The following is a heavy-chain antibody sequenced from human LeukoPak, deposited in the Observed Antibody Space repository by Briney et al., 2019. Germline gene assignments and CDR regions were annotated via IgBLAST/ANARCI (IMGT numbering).Heavy chain of an antibody. Sequence: PSETLSLTCTVSSGSISGDTSYCGWIRQPPGKGLEWIASVYYTGSTYYNPSLKSRVTISVDRSKNQFSLKLSSVTAADTAVYYCARGRYSRTFDYWGQGTLVTVSS. CDR3: ARGRYSRTFDY. CDR2: VYYTGST. J-gene: IGHJ4*02. D-gene: IGHD5-12*01. CDR1: SGSISGDTSY. V-gene: IGHV4-39*07.